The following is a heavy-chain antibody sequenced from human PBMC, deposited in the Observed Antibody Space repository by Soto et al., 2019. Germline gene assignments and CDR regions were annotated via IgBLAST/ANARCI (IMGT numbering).Heavy chain of an antibody. CDR2: INHSGST. V-gene: IGHV4-34*01. D-gene: IGHD3-10*01. J-gene: IGHJ6*02. CDR1: GGSFSGYY. Sequence: SETLSLTCAVYGGSFSGYYWSWIRQPPGKGLEWIGEINHSGSTNYNPSLKSRVTISVDTSKNQFSLKLSSVTAADTAVYYCARGRRSYYGSGSYYNVFSCYYYGMDVWGQGTTVTVSS. CDR3: ARGRRSYYGSGSYYNVFSCYYYGMDV.